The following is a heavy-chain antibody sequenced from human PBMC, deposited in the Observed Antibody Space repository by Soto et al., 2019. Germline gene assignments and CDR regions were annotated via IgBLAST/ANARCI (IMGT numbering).Heavy chain of an antibody. CDR1: GGSISSGGYY. Sequence: SETLSLTCTVSGGSISSGGYYWSWIHHHPGKGLEWIGYIYYSVSTYYNPSLKSRVTISVDTSKNQFSLKLSSVTAADTAVYYCARSVEVRGVIPCDYWGHGTMVTVSP. CDR3: ARSVEVRGVIPCDY. CDR2: IYYSVST. D-gene: IGHD3-10*01. J-gene: IGHJ4*01. V-gene: IGHV4-31*03.